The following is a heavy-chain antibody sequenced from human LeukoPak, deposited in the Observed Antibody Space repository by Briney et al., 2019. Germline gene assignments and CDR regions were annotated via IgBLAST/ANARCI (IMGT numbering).Heavy chain of an antibody. CDR3: AKDPYYAPEYFQH. CDR2: ISSSSSSI. D-gene: IGHD1-26*01. CDR1: GFTFSSYS. J-gene: IGHJ1*01. V-gene: IGHV3-48*04. Sequence: LSGGSLRLSCAASGFTFSSYSMNWVRQAPGKGLEWLSYISSSSSSITYADSVKGRFTISRDNAKNSLYLQMNSLRAEDTAVYYCAKDPYYAPEYFQHWGQGTLVTVSS.